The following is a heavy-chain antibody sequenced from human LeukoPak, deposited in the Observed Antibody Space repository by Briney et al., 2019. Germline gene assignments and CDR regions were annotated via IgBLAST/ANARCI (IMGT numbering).Heavy chain of an antibody. D-gene: IGHD1-14*01. J-gene: IGHJ4*02. V-gene: IGHV3-48*01. Sequence: PGGSLRLSCAASGFTFSSYSMNWVRQAPGKGLEWVSYISSSSSTIYYADSVKGRFTISRDNAKNSLYLQMNSLRAEDTAVYYCARDRGRGWDSEPFDYWGQGTPVTVSS. CDR1: GFTFSSYS. CDR3: ARDRGRGWDSEPFDY. CDR2: ISSSSSTI.